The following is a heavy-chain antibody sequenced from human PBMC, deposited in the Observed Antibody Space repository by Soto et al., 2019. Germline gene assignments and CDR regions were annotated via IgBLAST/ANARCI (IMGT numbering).Heavy chain of an antibody. J-gene: IGHJ6*02. CDR2: IYYNGST. Sequence: PSDTLSLTCTVSGGSISSYCRSWIRQPPGKGMEWIGYIYYNGSTNYNPSLKSRVTISVDTSKNQFSLKLSSVTAADTAVYYCARDRPARASGYPLSPPYYYYVMDVWGQGTTVTVSS. D-gene: IGHD5-12*01. V-gene: IGHV4-59*01. CDR1: GGSISSYC. CDR3: ARDRPARASGYPLSPPYYYYVMDV.